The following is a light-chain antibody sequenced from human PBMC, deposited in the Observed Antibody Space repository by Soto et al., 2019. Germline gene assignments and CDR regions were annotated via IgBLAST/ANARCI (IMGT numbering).Light chain of an antibody. CDR1: QSVASN. V-gene: IGKV3-15*01. CDR3: QQYDNWPPQYT. CDR2: GAS. J-gene: IGKJ2*01. Sequence: EIVMTQSPPSLYVSPGDGATLSCWASQSVASNVAWYQQRPGQGPRLHIYGASTRAAGIPARFSGSGSGTDFTLIISSRQSKDFAVYYCQQYDNWPPQYTFGQGTKLQIK.